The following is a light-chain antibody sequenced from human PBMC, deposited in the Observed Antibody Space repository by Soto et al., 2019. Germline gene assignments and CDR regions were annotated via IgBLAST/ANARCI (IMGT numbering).Light chain of an antibody. CDR2: DAS. J-gene: IGKJ4*01. CDR1: QGISDF. Sequence: DIQMTQTPASLSASVGDRVITTCQASQGISDFLNWYQQKPGKAPKLLIYDASNLETGVPSRFSGGGSGTDFTFTISSLQPEDIATYYCQQYDYLPLPLGGGSNVDVK. CDR3: QQYDYLPLP. V-gene: IGKV1-33*01.